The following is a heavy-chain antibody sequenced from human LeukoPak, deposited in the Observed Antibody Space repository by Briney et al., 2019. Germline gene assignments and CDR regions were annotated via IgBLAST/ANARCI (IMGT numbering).Heavy chain of an antibody. CDR1: GFTFSNDW. CDR2: IKSKTDGGTT. J-gene: IGHJ5*02. CDR3: TIANYYDSSGYYS. Sequence: PGGSLRLSCAASGFTFSNDWMSCVRQAPGKGLEWVGRIKSKTDGGTTDYAAPVKGRFTISRDDSKNTLYLQMNSLKTEDTAVYYCTIANYYDSSGYYSWGQGTLVTVSS. V-gene: IGHV3-15*01. D-gene: IGHD3-22*01.